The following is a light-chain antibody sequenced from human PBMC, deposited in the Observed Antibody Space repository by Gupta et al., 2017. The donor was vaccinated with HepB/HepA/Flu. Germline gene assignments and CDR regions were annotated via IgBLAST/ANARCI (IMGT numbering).Light chain of an antibody. CDR3: QAWDSTTVV. CDR1: KLGDKD. CDR2: QDD. V-gene: IGLV3-1*01. J-gene: IGLJ2*01. Sequence: SYELPQPPSVSVPPGQTASLTCSGDKLGDKDVCWYQQKPGQSPVLVIYQDDKRPSGIPERFSGSNSGNTATLTISGTQSMDEADYYCQAWDSTTVVFGGGTKLTVL.